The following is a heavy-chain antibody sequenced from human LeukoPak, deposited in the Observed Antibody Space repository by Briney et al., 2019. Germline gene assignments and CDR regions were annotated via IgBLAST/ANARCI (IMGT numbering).Heavy chain of an antibody. CDR3: ARGVSGDTAMEPYYYYYGMDV. CDR2: INHSGST. Sequence: GSLRISCAASGFTFTNHGMTWVRQPPGKGLEWIGEINHSGSTNYNPSLKSRVTISVDTSKNQFSLKLSSVTAADTAVYYCARGVSGDTAMEPYYYYYGMDVWGQGTTVTVSS. D-gene: IGHD5-18*01. V-gene: IGHV4-34*01. J-gene: IGHJ6*02. CDR1: GFTFTNHG.